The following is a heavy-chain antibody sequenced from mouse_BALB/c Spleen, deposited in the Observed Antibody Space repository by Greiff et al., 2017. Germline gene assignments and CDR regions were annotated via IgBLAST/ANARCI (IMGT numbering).Heavy chain of an antibody. J-gene: IGHJ2*01. CDR3: AREPSLPYFDY. Sequence: QVHVKQSGPGLVAPSQSLSITCTVSGFSLTSYGVHWVRQPPGKGLEWLGVIWAGGSTNYNSALMSRLSISKDNSKSQVFLKMNSLQTDDTAMYYCAREPSLPYFDYWGQGTTLTVSS. CDR1: GFSLTSYG. CDR2: IWAGGST. V-gene: IGHV2-9*02.